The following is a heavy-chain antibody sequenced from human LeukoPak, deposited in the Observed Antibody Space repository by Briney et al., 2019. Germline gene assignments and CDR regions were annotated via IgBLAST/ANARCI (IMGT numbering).Heavy chain of an antibody. CDR3: ARNNWNSRTQRWFYFDY. V-gene: IGHV3-74*01. D-gene: IGHD1-1*01. Sequence: GGSLRLSCAASGFSFSSYWMHWVRQAPGKGLVWVSRIKSDGSSTNYADSVKGRFTISRDNAKNTLYLQMNSLRAEDTAVYYCARNNWNSRTQRWFYFDYWGQGTLVTVSS. CDR2: IKSDGSST. CDR1: GFSFSSYW. J-gene: IGHJ4*02.